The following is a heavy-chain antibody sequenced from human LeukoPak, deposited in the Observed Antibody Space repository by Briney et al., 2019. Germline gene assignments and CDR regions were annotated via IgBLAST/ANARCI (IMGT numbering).Heavy chain of an antibody. CDR3: ARGTYYYDSSGYY. CDR1: GYTFTGYY. CDR2: INPNSGGT. D-gene: IGHD3-22*01. J-gene: IGHJ4*02. Sequence: ASVKVPCKASGYTFTGYYMHWVRQAPGQGLEWMGWINPNSGGTNYAQKFQGRVTMTRDTSISTAYMELSRLRSDDTAVYYCARGTYYYDSSGYYWGQGTLVTVSS. V-gene: IGHV1-2*02.